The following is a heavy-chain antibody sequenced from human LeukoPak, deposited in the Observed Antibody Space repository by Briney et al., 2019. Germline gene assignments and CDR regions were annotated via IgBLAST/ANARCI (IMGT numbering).Heavy chain of an antibody. CDR1: GGTFSSYA. CDR3: ARARNDNWNYVSNGMDV. Sequence: SVKVSCKASGGTFSSYAISWVRQAPGQGLEWMGGIIPIFGTANYAQKFQGRVTITADESTSTAYMELSSLRSEDTAVYYCARARNDNWNYVSNGMDVWGQGTTVTVSS. CDR2: IIPIFGTA. D-gene: IGHD1-7*01. J-gene: IGHJ6*02. V-gene: IGHV1-69*13.